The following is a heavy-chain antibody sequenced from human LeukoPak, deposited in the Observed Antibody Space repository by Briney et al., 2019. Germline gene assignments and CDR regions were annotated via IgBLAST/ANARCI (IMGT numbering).Heavy chain of an antibody. J-gene: IGHJ5*02. D-gene: IGHD6-13*01. Sequence: SETLSLTCTVSGGSISSSSYYWGWIRQPPGKGLEWIGSIYYSGSTYYNPSLKSRVTISVDTSKNQFSLKLSSVTAADTAVYYCARDTGYSSTTGFVPWGQGTLVTVSS. CDR1: GGSISSSSYY. V-gene: IGHV4-39*07. CDR2: IYYSGST. CDR3: ARDTGYSSTTGFVP.